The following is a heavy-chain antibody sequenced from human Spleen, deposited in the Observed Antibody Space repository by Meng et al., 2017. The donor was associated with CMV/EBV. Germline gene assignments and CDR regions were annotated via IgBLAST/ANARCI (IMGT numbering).Heavy chain of an antibody. CDR1: GFTFDDYA. Sequence: SLKISCAASGFTFDDYAMHWVRQAPGKGLEWVSGISWNSGSIGYADSVKGRFTISRDNAKNSLYLQMNSLRAEDTALYYCAKATSIAVAGTKVSFDYWGQGTLVTVSS. V-gene: IGHV3-9*01. CDR2: ISWNSGSI. D-gene: IGHD6-19*01. J-gene: IGHJ4*02. CDR3: AKATSIAVAGTKVSFDY.